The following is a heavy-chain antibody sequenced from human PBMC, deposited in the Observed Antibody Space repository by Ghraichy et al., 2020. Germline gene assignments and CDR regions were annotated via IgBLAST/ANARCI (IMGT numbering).Heavy chain of an antibody. D-gene: IGHD4-17*01. J-gene: IGHJ5*02. Sequence: SETLALTCTVSGGSISSYYWSWIRQPPGKGLEWIGYIYYSGSTNYNPSLKSRVTISVDTSKNQFSLKLSSVTAADTAVYYCARGGAGYGDYVGGSRFDPWGQGTLVTVSS. CDR2: IYYSGST. CDR3: ARGGAGYGDYVGGSRFDP. CDR1: GGSISSYY. V-gene: IGHV4-59*01.